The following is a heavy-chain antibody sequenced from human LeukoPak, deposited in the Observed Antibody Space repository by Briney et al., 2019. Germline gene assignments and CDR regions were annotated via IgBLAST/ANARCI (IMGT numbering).Heavy chain of an antibody. J-gene: IGHJ4*02. V-gene: IGHV3-9*01. Sequence: PGGSLRLSCAASGFTFDDYAMHCVRQAPGKGLEWVSGISWNSGSIGYADSVKGRFTISRDNAKNSLYLQMNSLRAEDTALYYCAKDIFTMVRGVVDYWGQGTLVTVSS. CDR3: AKDIFTMVRGVVDY. CDR1: GFTFDDYA. D-gene: IGHD3-10*01. CDR2: ISWNSGSI.